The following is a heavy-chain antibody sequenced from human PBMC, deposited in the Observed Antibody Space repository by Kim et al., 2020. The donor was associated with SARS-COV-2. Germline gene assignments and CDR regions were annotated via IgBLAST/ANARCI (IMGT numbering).Heavy chain of an antibody. CDR2: INHSGST. CDR3: ARAGHYYGSGRRGWYFDL. CDR1: GGSFSGYY. V-gene: IGHV4-34*01. J-gene: IGHJ2*01. Sequence: SETLSLTCAVYGGSFSGYYWSWIRQPPGKGLEWIGEINHSGSTNYNPSLKSRVTISVDTSKNQFSLKLSSVTAADTAVYYCARAGHYYGSGRRGWYFDLWGRGTLVTVSS. D-gene: IGHD3-10*01.